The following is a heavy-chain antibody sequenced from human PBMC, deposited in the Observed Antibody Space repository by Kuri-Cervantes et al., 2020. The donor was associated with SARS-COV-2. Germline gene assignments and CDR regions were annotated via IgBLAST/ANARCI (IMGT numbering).Heavy chain of an antibody. CDR1: GGSISSSNW. Sequence: SETLSLTCAVSGGSISSSNWWCWVRQPPGKGLEWIGEIYHSGSTNYNPSLKSRVTISVDKSKNQFSLKLSSVTAADTAVYYCARSGDCSGGSCYGWFGAFDIWGQGTMVTVSS. D-gene: IGHD2-15*01. V-gene: IGHV4-4*02. CDR2: IYHSGST. CDR3: ARSGDCSGGSCYGWFGAFDI. J-gene: IGHJ3*02.